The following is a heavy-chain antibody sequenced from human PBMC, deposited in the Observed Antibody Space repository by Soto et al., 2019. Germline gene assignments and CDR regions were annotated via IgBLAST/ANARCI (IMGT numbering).Heavy chain of an antibody. CDR1: GFTFSTYA. J-gene: IGHJ4*02. V-gene: IGHV3-23*01. CDR2: ISATDST. CDR3: AKDGKIAASAPSY. Sequence: EVQLLESVGDLVQPGGSLRLSCAASGFTFSTYAMSWVRQAPGKGLEWVSGISATDSTYYADSVKGRFTISRDNSKNTLYLEMNSLRADDTALYYCAKDGKIAASAPSYWGQGTLVTVSS. D-gene: IGHD6-13*01.